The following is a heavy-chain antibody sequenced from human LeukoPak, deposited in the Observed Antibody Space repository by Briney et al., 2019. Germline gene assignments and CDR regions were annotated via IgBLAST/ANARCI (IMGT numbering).Heavy chain of an antibody. V-gene: IGHV3-74*01. Sequence: GGSLRLSCAASGFIFSSYWMHWVRQAPGKGLVWVSRITSDGSSTFYADSVKGRFTISGDNAKNTLYLQMNSLRAEDTALYYCARGGVYSRSPFDYWGQGTLVTVSS. D-gene: IGHD6-6*01. CDR2: ITSDGSST. CDR3: ARGGVYSRSPFDY. J-gene: IGHJ4*02. CDR1: GFIFSSYW.